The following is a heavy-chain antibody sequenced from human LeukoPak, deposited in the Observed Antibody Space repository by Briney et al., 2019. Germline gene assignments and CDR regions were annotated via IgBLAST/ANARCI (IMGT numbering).Heavy chain of an antibody. D-gene: IGHD3-22*01. CDR3: ARVGTTGYYDSSGYGPLDY. Sequence: GASVKVSCKASGGAFSSYAISWVRQAPGQGLEWMGGIIPIFGTANYAQKFQGRVTITADESTSTAYMELSSLRSEDTAVYYCARVGTTGYYDSSGYGPLDYWGQGTLVTVSS. CDR1: GGAFSSYA. CDR2: IIPIFGTA. V-gene: IGHV1-69*13. J-gene: IGHJ4*02.